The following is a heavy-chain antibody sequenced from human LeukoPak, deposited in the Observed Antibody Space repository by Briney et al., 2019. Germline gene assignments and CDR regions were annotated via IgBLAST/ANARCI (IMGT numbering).Heavy chain of an antibody. CDR2: ITGSGGST. CDR1: GFTFSSYA. V-gene: IGHV3-23*01. CDR3: GRVGTGTSGYFDY. D-gene: IGHD2-8*01. Sequence: GGSLRLSCAVSGFTFSSYAMTWVRQAPGKGLEWVSTITGSGGSTYYADSVKGRFTISRENSKNTVYLQMNSLRGEDTAMYYCGRVGTGTSGYFDYWGQGALVTVSS. J-gene: IGHJ4*02.